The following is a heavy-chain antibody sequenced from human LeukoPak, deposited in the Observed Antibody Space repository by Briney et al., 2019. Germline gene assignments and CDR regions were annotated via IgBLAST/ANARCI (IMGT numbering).Heavy chain of an antibody. V-gene: IGHV3-48*03. J-gene: IGHJ4*02. CDR1: GFTFSSYE. CDR3: AKAPVTTCSGAYCYPFDY. D-gene: IGHD2-15*01. Sequence: GGSLRLSCAASGFTFSSYEMNWVRQAPGKGLEWVSYISSSGSTIYYADSVKGRFTISRDSYKNTLYLQMNSLRAEDAAVYYCAKAPVTTCSGAYCYPFDYWGQGTLVTVSS. CDR2: ISSSGSTI.